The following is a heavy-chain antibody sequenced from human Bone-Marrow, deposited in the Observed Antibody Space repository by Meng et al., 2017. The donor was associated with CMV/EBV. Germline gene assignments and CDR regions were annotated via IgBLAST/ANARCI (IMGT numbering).Heavy chain of an antibody. Sequence: SVKVSCKASGGTFSSYAISWVRQAPGQGLEWMGGIIPIFGTANYAQKFQGRVTITTDESTSTAYMELSSLRSEDTAVYYCARGWMTNFYDSGGQKMDYWGQGTLVTGSS. CDR3: ARGWMTNFYDSGGQKMDY. V-gene: IGHV1-69*05. J-gene: IGHJ4*02. D-gene: IGHD3-22*01. CDR2: IIPIFGTA. CDR1: GGTFSSYA.